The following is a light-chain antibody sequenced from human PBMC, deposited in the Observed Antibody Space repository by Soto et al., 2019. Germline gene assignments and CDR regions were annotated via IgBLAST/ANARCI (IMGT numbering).Light chain of an antibody. J-gene: IGKJ1*01. CDR3: LQDYNYPRT. V-gene: IGKV1-6*01. CDR1: QAIRND. CDR2: GAT. Sequence: AIQMTQSPSSLSASVGGRVTITCRASQAIRNDLGWYRQKPGEAPELLIFGATMLQIGVPSRFSGGGSGTDFTLTISSLEPEDFATYYCLQDYNYPRTFGQGTKVDIK.